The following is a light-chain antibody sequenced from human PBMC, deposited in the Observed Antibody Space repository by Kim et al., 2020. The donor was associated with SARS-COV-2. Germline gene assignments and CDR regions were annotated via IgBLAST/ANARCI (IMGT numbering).Light chain of an antibody. Sequence: IQMTQSPSTLSASVGDRVTITCRASQGFNTWLGWYQQKPGKAPKLLIYRASSLESGVPSRFSGSASGTEFTLTISSLQPDDFATYYCLQHNDYPLSFGGGTKVDIK. V-gene: IGKV1-5*03. CDR2: RAS. J-gene: IGKJ4*01. CDR3: LQHNDYPLS. CDR1: QGFNTW.